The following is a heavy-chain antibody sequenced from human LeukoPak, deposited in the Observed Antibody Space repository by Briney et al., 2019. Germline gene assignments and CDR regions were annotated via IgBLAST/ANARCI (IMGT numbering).Heavy chain of an antibody. V-gene: IGHV1-2*02. CDR3: ARVDVLRFLEWFDY. Sequence: ASVKVSCKASGYTFTGYYMHWVRQAPGQGLEWMGWINPNSGGTNYAQKFQDRVTMTRDTSISTAYMELSRLRSDDTAVYYCARVDVLRFLEWFDYWGQGTLVTVSS. CDR2: INPNSGGT. D-gene: IGHD3-3*01. J-gene: IGHJ5*01. CDR1: GYTFTGYY.